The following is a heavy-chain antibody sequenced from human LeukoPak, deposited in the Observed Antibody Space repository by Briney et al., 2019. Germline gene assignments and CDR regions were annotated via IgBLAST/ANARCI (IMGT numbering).Heavy chain of an antibody. CDR2: IIPIFGTA. Sequence: GASVKLSCKASGGTFSSYAISWVRQAPGQGLEWMGGIIPIFGTANYAQKFQGRVTITADESTSTAYMELSSLRSEDTAVYYCARDEAYGGNHWGQGTLVTVSS. D-gene: IGHD4-23*01. V-gene: IGHV1-69*13. CDR1: GGTFSSYA. J-gene: IGHJ5*02. CDR3: ARDEAYGGNH.